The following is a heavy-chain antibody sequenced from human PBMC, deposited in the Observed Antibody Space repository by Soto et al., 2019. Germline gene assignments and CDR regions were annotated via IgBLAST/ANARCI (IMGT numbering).Heavy chain of an antibody. CDR2: IYHSGST. CDR1: GGSISSSNW. V-gene: IGHV4-4*02. Sequence: QVQLQESGPGLVKPSGTLSVTCAVSGGSISSSNWWCWVRPPPGKGLEWIGEIYHSGSTNYNPSLKSRVTISLDKTKNQLSLKLSPGTAADTAVYNWASLSDIICNYDAFEIWGRYTRLTASS. CDR3: ASLSDIICNYDAFEI. D-gene: IGHD1-1*01. J-gene: IGHJ3*02.